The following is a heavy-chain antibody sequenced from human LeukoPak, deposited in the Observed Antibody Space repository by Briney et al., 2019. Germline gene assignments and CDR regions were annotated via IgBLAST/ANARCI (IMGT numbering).Heavy chain of an antibody. J-gene: IGHJ4*02. V-gene: IGHV3-7*01. CDR2: IKQDGSEK. D-gene: IGHD6-19*01. Sequence: GGSLRLSCAASGFTFSSYWMSWVRQAPGKGLEWVANIKQDGSEKYYVDSVKGRFTISRDNAKNSLYLQMNSLRAEDTAVYYCARVGKQWLVRSYYFDYWGRGTLVTVSS. CDR3: ARVGKQWLVRSYYFDY. CDR1: GFTFSSYW.